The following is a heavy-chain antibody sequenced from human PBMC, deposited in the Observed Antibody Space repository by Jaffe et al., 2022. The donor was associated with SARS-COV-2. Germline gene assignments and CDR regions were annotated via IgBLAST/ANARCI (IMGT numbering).Heavy chain of an antibody. V-gene: IGHV3-72*01. CDR3: ARRIGTTVTL. D-gene: IGHD4-17*01. CDR1: GFSFSDYH. Sequence: EVQLVESGGGLVQPGGSLRLSCAASGFSFSDYHMDWVRQAPGGGLEWVGRSRDKSKNYNTEYAASVKGRFTISRDDSKSTLYLQMSSLKSEDAAVYFCARRIGTTVTLWGQGTLVTVSS. J-gene: IGHJ4*02. CDR2: SRDKSKNYNT.